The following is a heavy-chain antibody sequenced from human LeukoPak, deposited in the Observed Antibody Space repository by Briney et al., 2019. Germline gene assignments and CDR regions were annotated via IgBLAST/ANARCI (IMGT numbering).Heavy chain of an antibody. J-gene: IGHJ6*03. Sequence: SETLSLTCTVSGGSISSYYWSWIRQPPGKGLEWIGYIYYSGSTNYNPSLKSRVTISVDTSKNQFSLKLSSVTAADTAVYYCARGLDDYGGSLSYYYYYMDVWGKGTTVTVSS. D-gene: IGHD4-23*01. CDR3: ARGLDDYGGSLSYYYYYMDV. V-gene: IGHV4-59*01. CDR1: GGSISSYY. CDR2: IYYSGST.